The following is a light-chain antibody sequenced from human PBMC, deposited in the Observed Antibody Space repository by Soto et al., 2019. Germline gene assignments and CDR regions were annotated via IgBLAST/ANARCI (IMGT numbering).Light chain of an antibody. CDR3: NSYTTSSTVV. Sequence: QSVLTQPASVSGSPGQSITISCTGTSSDVGAYNYVSWYQQHPGKAPKLMIYDVSNRPSGVSDRFSGSKSGNTASLTISGLQAEDEGDYYCNSYTTSSTVVFGGGTKVTVL. V-gene: IGLV2-14*01. CDR2: DVS. J-gene: IGLJ2*01. CDR1: SSDVGAYNY.